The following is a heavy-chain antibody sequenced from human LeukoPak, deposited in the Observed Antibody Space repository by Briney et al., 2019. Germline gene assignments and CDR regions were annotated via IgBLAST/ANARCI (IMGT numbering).Heavy chain of an antibody. J-gene: IGHJ4*02. CDR1: GGSTSSSSYY. Sequence: IPSETLSLTCTVSGGSTSSSSYYWGWIRQPPGKGLEWIGSIYYSGSTYYNPSLKSRVTISVDTSKNQFSLKLSSVTAADTAVYYCARNGRSSSSPPWDYWGQGTLVTVSS. CDR3: ARNGRSSSSPPWDY. V-gene: IGHV4-39*01. CDR2: IYYSGST. D-gene: IGHD6-13*01.